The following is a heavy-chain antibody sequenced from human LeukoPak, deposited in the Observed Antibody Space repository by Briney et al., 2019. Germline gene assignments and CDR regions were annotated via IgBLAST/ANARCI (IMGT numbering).Heavy chain of an antibody. V-gene: IGHV3-21*01. CDR3: ARDHVAAAPGWDYYYGMDV. CDR1: GFTFSSYS. D-gene: IGHD6-13*01. CDR2: ISSSSSYI. J-gene: IGHJ6*02. Sequence: PGGSLRLSCAASGFTFSSYSMTWVRQAPGKGLEWVSSISSSSSYIYYADSVKGRFTISRDNAKNSLYLQMNSLRAEDTAVYYCARDHVAAAPGWDYYYGMDVWGQGTTVTVSS.